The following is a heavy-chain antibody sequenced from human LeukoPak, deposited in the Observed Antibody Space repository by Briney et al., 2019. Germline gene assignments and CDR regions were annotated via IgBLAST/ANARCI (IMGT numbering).Heavy chain of an antibody. D-gene: IGHD5-18*01. CDR2: ISTSGNTI. Sequence: GGSLRLSCAASGFTFGDYYMNWVRQAPGKGLEWVSCISTSGNTIYYADSLKGRFTVSRDNARNSLYLQTNSLRAEDTAVYYCARDGPGYSFDYWGQGTLVTVSS. V-gene: IGHV3-11*04. CDR1: GFTFGDYY. J-gene: IGHJ4*02. CDR3: ARDGPGYSFDY.